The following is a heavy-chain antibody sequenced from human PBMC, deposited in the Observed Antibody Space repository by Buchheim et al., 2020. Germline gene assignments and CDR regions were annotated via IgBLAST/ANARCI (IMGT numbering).Heavy chain of an antibody. CDR2: ISSSGSTI. CDR1: EFTFSDYD. Sequence: EVQLVESGGGLVQPGGSLRLSCAASEFTFSDYDINWVRQAPGKGLEWVSHISSSGSTIYYADSVKGRFTISRDNAKSSLFLQMNSLRAEDTAVYYCARERRNYHYYMDVWGKGTT. J-gene: IGHJ6*03. V-gene: IGHV3-48*03. CDR3: ARERRNYHYYMDV.